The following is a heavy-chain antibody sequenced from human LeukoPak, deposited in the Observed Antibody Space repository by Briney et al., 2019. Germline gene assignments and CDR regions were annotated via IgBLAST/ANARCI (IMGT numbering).Heavy chain of an antibody. CDR3: ARDSDSSSWYDRDYYYYYGMDV. CDR1: GFTFSDYY. Sequence: PGGSLRLSCAASGFTFSDYYMSWIRQAPGKGLEWFSYISSSSSYTNYADSVKGRFTISRDNAKNSLYLQMNSLRAEDTAVYYCARDSDSSSWYDRDYYYYYGMDVWGKGTTVTVSS. J-gene: IGHJ6*04. D-gene: IGHD6-13*01. V-gene: IGHV3-11*06. CDR2: ISSSSSYT.